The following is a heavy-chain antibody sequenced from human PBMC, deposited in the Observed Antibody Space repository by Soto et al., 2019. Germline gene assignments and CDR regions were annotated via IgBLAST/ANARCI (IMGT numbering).Heavy chain of an antibody. CDR1: GGSISSNY. J-gene: IGHJ6*02. Sequence: QVQLQESGPGLVKPSETLSLTCTVPGGSISSNYWSWIRQPAGKGLEWIGRIYTSGRTKYNPSLKSRVTMSVGTSKNQFSLKLTSVTAADTAVYFCAGDQGYYYYGVDVWGQGTTVTVSS. CDR3: AGDQGYYYYGVDV. CDR2: IYTSGRT. V-gene: IGHV4-4*07.